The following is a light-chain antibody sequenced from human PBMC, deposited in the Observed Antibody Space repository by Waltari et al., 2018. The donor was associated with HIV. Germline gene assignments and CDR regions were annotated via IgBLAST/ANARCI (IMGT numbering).Light chain of an antibody. J-gene: IGLJ3*02. CDR2: LNSDGSH. Sequence: QLVLTQSPSASASLGASVKLTCTLSSGHTTYAIAWHQQQPGKGPRYLMKLNSDGSHSKGDGIPERFSGSSSGAERYLTISSLQSEDEADYYCQTWDTGVRVFGGGTKLTVL. CDR3: QTWDTGVRV. CDR1: SGHTTYA. V-gene: IGLV4-69*01.